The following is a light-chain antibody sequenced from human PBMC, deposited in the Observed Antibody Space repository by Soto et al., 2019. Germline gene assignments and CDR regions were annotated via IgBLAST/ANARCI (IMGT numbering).Light chain of an antibody. Sequence: DIVMTQSPDALAVSLGERATINCKSSQSLLYYSNFNNYLAWFQKKPGKPPKLLIYWASYRQSGVPARFSGIACRKDCTLTINCLQAEDAAVYYVKENYTVYRPFGQGTKVEIK. V-gene: IGKV4-1*01. CDR1: QSLLYYSNFNNY. CDR3: KENYTVYRP. J-gene: IGKJ1*01. CDR2: WAS.